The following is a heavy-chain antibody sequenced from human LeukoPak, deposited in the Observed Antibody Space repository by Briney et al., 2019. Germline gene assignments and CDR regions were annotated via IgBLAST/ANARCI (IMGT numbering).Heavy chain of an antibody. CDR3: ARRGYCSGGSCYSWQDY. CDR1: GYSFTSYW. CDR2: IYPGDSDT. J-gene: IGHJ4*02. V-gene: IGHV5-51*01. D-gene: IGHD2-15*01. Sequence: GESLRISCKGSGYSFTSYWIGWVRQMPGKGLEWMGIIYPGDSDTRYSPSFQGQVTISADKSISTAYLQWSSLKASDTAMYYCARRGYCSGGSCYSWQDYWGQGTLVTVSS.